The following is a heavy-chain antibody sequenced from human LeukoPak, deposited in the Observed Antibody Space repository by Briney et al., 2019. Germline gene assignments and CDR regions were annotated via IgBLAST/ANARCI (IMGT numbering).Heavy chain of an antibody. CDR3: ARGDYDSLQGAFDI. J-gene: IGHJ3*02. Sequence: PSETLSLTCTVSGGSISSGGYYWSWIRQHPGKGLEWIGYVYYGGSTYYHPSLKSRVTISVDTSKNQFSLKLSSVTAADTAVYYCARGDYDSLQGAFDIWGQGTMVTVSS. CDR1: GGSISSGGYY. V-gene: IGHV4-31*03. CDR2: VYYGGST. D-gene: IGHD3-22*01.